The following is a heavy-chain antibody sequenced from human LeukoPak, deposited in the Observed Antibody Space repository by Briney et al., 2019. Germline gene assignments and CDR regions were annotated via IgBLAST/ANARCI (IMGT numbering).Heavy chain of an antibody. Sequence: GGSLRLSCAASGFTFSSYSMNWVRQAPGKGLEWVSYIRSSGSPIYYADSVRGRFTISRDNAKNSLYLQMNSLRDEDTAVYYCVRDPDALDFWGQATSVTVSS. CDR2: IRSSGSPI. CDR1: GFTFSSYS. J-gene: IGHJ4*02. CDR3: VRDPDALDF. V-gene: IGHV3-48*02.